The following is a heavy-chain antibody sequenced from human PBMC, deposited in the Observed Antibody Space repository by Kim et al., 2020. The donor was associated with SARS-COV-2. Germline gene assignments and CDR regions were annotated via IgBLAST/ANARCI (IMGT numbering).Heavy chain of an antibody. CDR1: GFTFSSYG. CDR2: IWYDGSDK. V-gene: IGHV3-33*06. CDR3: VKDLEYSSGYYFDY. Sequence: GGSLRLSCAASGFTFSSYGMHWVRQSPGKGLEWVAIIWYDGSDKYYADSVKGRFTISRDNSKNTLYLQMNSLRAEDTAVYYCVKDLEYSSGYYFDYWGQGTLVTVSS. J-gene: IGHJ4*02. D-gene: IGHD6-19*01.